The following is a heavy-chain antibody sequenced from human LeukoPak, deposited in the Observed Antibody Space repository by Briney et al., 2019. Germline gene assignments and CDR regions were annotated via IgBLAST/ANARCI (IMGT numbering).Heavy chain of an antibody. V-gene: IGHV3-74*01. CDR2: IKGDGSHT. J-gene: IGHJ4*02. CDR1: GFTFSNYW. Sequence: GGSLRLSCAASGFTFSNYWMHWVRHAPGKGLVWVSRIKGDGSHTIYADSVKGRFTISRDNAKNTLYLQMKSLRAEDTAVYYCAKGYSSGWYYFDYWGQGTLVTVSS. D-gene: IGHD6-19*01. CDR3: AKGYSSGWYYFDY.